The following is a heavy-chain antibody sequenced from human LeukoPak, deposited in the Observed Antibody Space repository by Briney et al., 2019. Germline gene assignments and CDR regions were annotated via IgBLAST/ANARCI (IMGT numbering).Heavy chain of an antibody. D-gene: IGHD3-9*01. CDR3: ARVRYYLDY. CDR2: IRNKANSYTT. V-gene: IGHV3-72*01. Sequence: PGGSLTLSCAASGFTFGDHYMDWVRQAPGKGLEWVGRIRNKANSYTTEYAASVKGRFTISRDDSKNSLYLQMNSLKTEDTAVYYCARVRYYLDYWGQGTLVTVSS. CDR1: GFTFGDHY. J-gene: IGHJ4*02.